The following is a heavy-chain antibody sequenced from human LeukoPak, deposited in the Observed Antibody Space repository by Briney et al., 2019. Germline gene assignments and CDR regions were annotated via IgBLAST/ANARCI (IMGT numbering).Heavy chain of an antibody. CDR3: ARGYCSSTSCYAFDI. CDR2: ISGYNGNT. J-gene: IGHJ3*02. Sequence: ASVKVTCKASGYTFTNYGISWVRQAPGQGLEWMGWISGYNGNTNYAQKYQGRVTMTTDTSTSTAYMELRSLGSDDTAVYYCARGYCSSTSCYAFDIWGQGTMVTVSS. D-gene: IGHD2-2*01. CDR1: GYTFTNYG. V-gene: IGHV1-18*04.